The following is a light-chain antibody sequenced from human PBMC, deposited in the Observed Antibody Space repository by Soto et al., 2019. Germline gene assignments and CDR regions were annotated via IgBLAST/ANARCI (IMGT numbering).Light chain of an antibody. CDR2: EVT. CDR3: GTWDSSLSAWV. V-gene: IGLV2-14*01. J-gene: IGLJ3*02. CDR1: SSDVGGYNF. Sequence: QSALTQPASVSGSPGQSITISCTGTSSDVGGYNFVSWYQHYPGKAPKLMIYEVTDRPSGVSNRFSVSKSGNTASLTISGLQAEDEADYYCGTWDSSLSAWVFGGGTKLTVL.